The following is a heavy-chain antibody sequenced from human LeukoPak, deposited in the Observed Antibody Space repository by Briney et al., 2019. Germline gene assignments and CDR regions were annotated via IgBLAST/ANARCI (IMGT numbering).Heavy chain of an antibody. CDR2: VYPGGSS. D-gene: IGHD3-10*01. Sequence: SETLSLTCTVSGGSISSYYWSWIRQPAGKGLEWIGRVYPGGSSEYNPSLKSRVTMSVDTSKNQFSLKVNSVTAADTAVYYCARVERGGLDYWGQGTLVTVSS. CDR1: GGSISSYY. V-gene: IGHV4-4*07. J-gene: IGHJ4*02. CDR3: ARVERGGLDY.